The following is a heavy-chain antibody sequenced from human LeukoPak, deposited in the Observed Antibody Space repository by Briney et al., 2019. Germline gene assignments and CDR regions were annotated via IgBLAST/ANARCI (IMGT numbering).Heavy chain of an antibody. J-gene: IGHJ5*02. CDR3: ARDRRSRGRYYYDSSGYFP. D-gene: IGHD3-22*01. CDR2: INHSGST. V-gene: IGHV4-34*01. CDR1: GGSFSGYY. Sequence: QTSETLSLTCAVYGGSFSGYYWSWIRQPPGKGLEWIGEINHSGSTNYNPSLKSRVTISVDTSKNQFSLKLSSVTAADTAVYYCARDRRSRGRYYYDSSGYFPWGQGTLVTVSS.